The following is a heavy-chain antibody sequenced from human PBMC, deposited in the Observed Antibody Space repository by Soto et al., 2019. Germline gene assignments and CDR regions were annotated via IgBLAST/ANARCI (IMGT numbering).Heavy chain of an antibody. CDR1: GFTVSTYG. CDR3: TGEVASGY. V-gene: IGHV3-30*03. Sequence: QVQLVESGGGVVQPGRSLRLSCAVSGFTVSTYGMHWVRQAPGKGLEWVAVISRDGGTKYYADSVKCRFTISRDKSRNTLFLEMNSLRSDDMAVYYCTGEVASGYWGQGTLVTVSS. D-gene: IGHD2-8*02. J-gene: IGHJ4*02. CDR2: ISRDGGTK.